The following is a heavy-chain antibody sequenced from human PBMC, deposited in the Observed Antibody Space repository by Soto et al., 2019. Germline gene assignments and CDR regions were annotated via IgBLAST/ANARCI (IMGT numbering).Heavy chain of an antibody. D-gene: IGHD6-6*01. J-gene: IGHJ6*02. Sequence: SVKVSCKASGGTFSSYAISWVRQAPGQGLEWMGGIIPIFGTANYAQKFQGRVTITADKSTSTAYMELSSLRSEDTAVYYCARKSPIWSSSSRLYGRDVWGQGTTVTVSS. CDR2: IIPIFGTA. V-gene: IGHV1-69*06. CDR3: ARKSPIWSSSSRLYGRDV. CDR1: GGTFSSYA.